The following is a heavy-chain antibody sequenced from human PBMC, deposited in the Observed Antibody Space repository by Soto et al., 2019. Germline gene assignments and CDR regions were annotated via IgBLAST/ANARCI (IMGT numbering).Heavy chain of an antibody. Sequence: GGSLRLSCAASGFTFSSYGMHWVRQAPGKGLEWVAVIWYDGSNKYYADSVKGRFTISRDNSKNTLYLQMNSLRAEDTAVYYCARDNYGDYVSGYYYYMDVWGKGTTVTVSS. CDR3: ARDNYGDYVSGYYYYMDV. CDR2: IWYDGSNK. CDR1: GFTFSSYG. V-gene: IGHV3-33*01. J-gene: IGHJ6*03. D-gene: IGHD4-17*01.